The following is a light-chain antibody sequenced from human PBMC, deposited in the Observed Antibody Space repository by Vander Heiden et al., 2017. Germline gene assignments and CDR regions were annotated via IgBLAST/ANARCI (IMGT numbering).Light chain of an antibody. V-gene: IGKV1-27*01. CDR3: QKYNSAPLT. Sequence: DIQMTQSPSSLSASVGDRVTITCRASQGISNYLAWYQQKPGKVPKLLIYAASPLQSGVTSRFSGSGSGTDFTLTISRLQPEDVATYYCQKYNSAPLTFGGGTKVEIK. J-gene: IGKJ4*01. CDR2: AAS. CDR1: QGISNY.